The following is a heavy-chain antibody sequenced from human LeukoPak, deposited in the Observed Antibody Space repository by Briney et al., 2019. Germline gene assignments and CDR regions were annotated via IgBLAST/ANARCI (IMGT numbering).Heavy chain of an antibody. J-gene: IGHJ4*02. CDR1: GVTFSSHG. V-gene: IGHV3-23*01. D-gene: IGHD2-2*01. CDR3: ARAIVVIPAAIRY. CDR2: ISGSGGST. Sequence: GGSLRLSCAASGVTFSSHGMSWVRQAPGKGLEWVSSISGSGGSTYYADSVKGRFTISRDNSKNTLYLQMNSLRAEDTAVYYCARAIVVIPAAIRYWGQGTLVTVSS.